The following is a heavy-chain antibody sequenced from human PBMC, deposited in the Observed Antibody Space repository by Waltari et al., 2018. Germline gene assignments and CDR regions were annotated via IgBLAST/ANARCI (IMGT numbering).Heavy chain of an antibody. CDR1: GFTFSSYG. J-gene: IGHJ4*02. V-gene: IGHV3-33*01. CDR3: ARDGGLTGVDY. Sequence: QVQLVESGGGVVQPGRSLRLSCAASGFTFSSYGMHWVRQAPGKVLEWVVVIWYDGSNKYYADSVKGRFTISRDNSKNTLYLQMNSLRAEDTAVYYCARDGGLTGVDYWGQGTLVTVSS. D-gene: IGHD3-16*01. CDR2: IWYDGSNK.